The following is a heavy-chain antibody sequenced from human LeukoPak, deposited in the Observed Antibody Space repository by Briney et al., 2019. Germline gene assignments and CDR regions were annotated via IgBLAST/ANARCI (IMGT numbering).Heavy chain of an antibody. CDR3: ARGITVSGHFDY. Sequence: SETPSLTCTVSGGSINSSSFYWGWIRQPPGKGLEWIGSFFYSGSTYYSPSLKSRVTISVDTSKNQFSLKLTSVTAADTAVYYCARGITVSGHFDYWGQGTLVTVSS. V-gene: IGHV4-39*01. D-gene: IGHD6-19*01. J-gene: IGHJ4*02. CDR2: FFYSGST. CDR1: GGSINSSSFY.